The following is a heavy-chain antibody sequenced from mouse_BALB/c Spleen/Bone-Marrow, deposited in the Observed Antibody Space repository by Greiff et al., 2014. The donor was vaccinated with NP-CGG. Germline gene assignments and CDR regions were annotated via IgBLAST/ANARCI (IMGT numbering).Heavy chain of an antibody. D-gene: IGHD4-1*01. CDR1: GFSLTSYG. Sequence: VKLVESGPGLVAPSQILSITCTVSGFSLTSYGVHWVRQPPGKGLEWLGIIWAGGNTNYNSALMSRLSISKDNSKSQVFLKMNSLQTDDTAMYYCARELGAWFAYWGQGTLVTVSA. J-gene: IGHJ3*01. CDR2: IWAGGNT. CDR3: ARELGAWFAY. V-gene: IGHV2-9*02.